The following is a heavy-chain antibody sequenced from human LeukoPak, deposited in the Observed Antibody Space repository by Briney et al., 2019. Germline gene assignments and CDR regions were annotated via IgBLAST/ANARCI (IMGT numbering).Heavy chain of an antibody. D-gene: IGHD5-12*01. CDR1: GGSISSYY. V-gene: IGHV4-59*01. CDR3: ARDLRSSGYHARGNNYYYYMDV. Sequence: PSETLSLTCTVSGGSISSYYWSWLRQPPGKGLEWIGYIYYSGSTNYNPSLKSRVTISVDTSKTQFSLKLSSVTAADTAEYYCARDLRSSGYHARGNNYYYYMDVWGKGTTVTVSS. CDR2: IYYSGST. J-gene: IGHJ6*03.